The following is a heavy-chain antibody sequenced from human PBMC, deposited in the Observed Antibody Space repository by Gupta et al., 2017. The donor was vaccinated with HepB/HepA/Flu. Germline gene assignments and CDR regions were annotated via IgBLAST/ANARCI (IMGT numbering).Heavy chain of an antibody. Sequence: EVQLVDSRGDLVLTGGSFRLYCVGCQSIKVFAMHWVRQIPGKGLEWVSGIYWDSRTGYADSVRGRFTMSRDNAKNSLFLQMNSLRAEDTALYYCTKDIQPGGTDVWGQGTTVIVSS. D-gene: IGHD5-18*01. CDR3: TKDIQPGGTDV. J-gene: IGHJ6*02. CDR1: QSIKVFA. V-gene: IGHV3-9*01. CDR2: IYWDSRT.